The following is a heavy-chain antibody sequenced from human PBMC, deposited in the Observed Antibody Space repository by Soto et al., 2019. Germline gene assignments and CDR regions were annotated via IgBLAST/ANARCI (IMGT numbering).Heavy chain of an antibody. Sequence: QVQLQESGPGLVKPSQTLSLTCTVSGGSISSGGYYWSWIRQHPGKGLEWIGYIYYSGSTYYNPSLESRVTISVDTSKNQFSLKLSSVTAADTAVYYCGRVNCGGDCTYFDYWGQGTLVTVSS. CDR2: IYYSGST. CDR1: GGSISSGGYY. J-gene: IGHJ4*02. V-gene: IGHV4-31*03. D-gene: IGHD2-21*02. CDR3: GRVNCGGDCTYFDY.